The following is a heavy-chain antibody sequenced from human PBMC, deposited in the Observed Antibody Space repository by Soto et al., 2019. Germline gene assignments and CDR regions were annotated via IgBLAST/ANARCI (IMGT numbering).Heavy chain of an antibody. Sequence: KPSETLSLTCTVSGGSISSYYWSWIRQPAGKGLEWIGRIYTSGSTNYNPSLKSRVTTSVDTSKNQFSLKLSSVTAADTAVYYCARGDYYDSSAGMDVWGQGTTVTVSS. V-gene: IGHV4-4*07. CDR2: IYTSGST. CDR3: ARGDYYDSSAGMDV. J-gene: IGHJ6*02. D-gene: IGHD3-22*01. CDR1: GGSISSYY.